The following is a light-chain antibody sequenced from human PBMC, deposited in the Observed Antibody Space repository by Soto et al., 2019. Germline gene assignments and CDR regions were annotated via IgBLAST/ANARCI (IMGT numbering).Light chain of an antibody. CDR3: KQYNSYWT. CDR2: DAS. V-gene: IGKV1-5*01. Sequence: DIQMTQSPSTLSASVGDRVTITCRASQSISSRLAWYQQKPGKAPKVLISDASSLESGVPSRFSGSGSGTEFTLTISSLQPDDYATYYCKQYNSYWTFGQGTKVDI. CDR1: QSISSR. J-gene: IGKJ1*01.